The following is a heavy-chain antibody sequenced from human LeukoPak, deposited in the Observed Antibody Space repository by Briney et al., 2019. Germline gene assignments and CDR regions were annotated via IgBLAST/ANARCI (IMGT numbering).Heavy chain of an antibody. D-gene: IGHD6-13*01. V-gene: IGHV4-4*07. CDR2: IYTSGST. Sequence: PSETLSLTCTVPGGSISSYYWSWIRQPAGKGREWIGRIYTSGSTNYNPSLKSRVTMSVDPSKHQFSLKLSSVPAAAKAVYYCARAAKAASPINYYYYHSIDVWGKGTTVTVPS. CDR1: GGSISSYY. CDR3: ARAAKAASPINYYYYHSIDV. J-gene: IGHJ6*03.